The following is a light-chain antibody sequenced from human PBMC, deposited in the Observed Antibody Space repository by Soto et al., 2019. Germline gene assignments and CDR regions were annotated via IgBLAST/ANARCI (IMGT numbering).Light chain of an antibody. CDR3: QQYGSSPST. V-gene: IGKV3-20*01. J-gene: IGKJ2*01. CDR1: QSVSSSY. CDR2: GAS. Sequence: EIVLTQSPGTLSWSPGERATLSCRASQSVSSSYLAWYQQKPGQAPRLLIYGASSRATGIPDRFSGSGSGTDFTLTISRLEPEDFAMYYCQQYGSSPSTFGQGTKLEIK.